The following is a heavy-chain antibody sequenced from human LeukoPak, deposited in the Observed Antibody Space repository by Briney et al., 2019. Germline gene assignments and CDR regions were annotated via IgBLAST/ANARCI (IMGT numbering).Heavy chain of an antibody. CDR3: ARLKAVGGSGSYYFDY. V-gene: IGHV4-4*02. Sequence: SGTLFLACAVSGGSISSGNWWSWVRQPPGKGLEWIGEIYHSGSTNYNPSLRSRVTISVDNSKNQFSLNLSSVTAADTAVYYCARLKAVGGSGSYYFDYWGQGTLVTVSS. CDR1: GGSISSGNW. CDR2: IYHSGST. J-gene: IGHJ4*02. D-gene: IGHD3-10*01.